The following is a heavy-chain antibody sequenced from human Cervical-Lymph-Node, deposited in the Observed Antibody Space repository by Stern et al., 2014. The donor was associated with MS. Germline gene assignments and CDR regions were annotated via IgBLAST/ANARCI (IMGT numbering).Heavy chain of an antibody. V-gene: IGHV5-51*01. D-gene: IGHD1-26*01. CDR3: ARRQSGSSPYYYDY. CDR2: FYPGDSDT. Sequence: EVQLVQSGAEVKTPGESLKIFCQASGYKFPSYWIAWVRQIPGKGLEWMGIFYPGDSDTKYSPSFQGQVTFSADKSISTAYLQWSSLKASDTAIYYCARRQSGSSPYYYDYWGQGTLVTVSS. CDR1: GYKFPSYW. J-gene: IGHJ4*02.